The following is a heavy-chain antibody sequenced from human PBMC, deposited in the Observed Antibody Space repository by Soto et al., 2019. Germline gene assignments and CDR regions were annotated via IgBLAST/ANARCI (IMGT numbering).Heavy chain of an antibody. CDR2: IYHSGST. V-gene: IGHV4-4*02. CDR3: ARVFRGSSSENWFDP. J-gene: IGHJ5*02. Sequence: SSETLSLTCAVSGGSISSSNWCSWVRQPPGKGLEWIGEIYHSGSTNYNPSLKSRVTISVDKSKNQFSLKLSSVTAADTAVYYCARVFRGSSSENWFDPWGQGTLVTVS. CDR1: GGSISSSNW. D-gene: IGHD6-6*01.